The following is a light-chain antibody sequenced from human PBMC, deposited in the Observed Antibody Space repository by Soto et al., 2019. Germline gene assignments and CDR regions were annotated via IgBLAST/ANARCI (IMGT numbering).Light chain of an antibody. CDR2: GAS. Sequence: EIVLTQSPGTLSLSPGEGATLSCRASQSVGGTFLAWYQQKGGQAPRLLIHGASNRATGIPDRSSGSGSGTDFTLTISRLEPEDFAVYYCQQYGGSPRTFGQGTKVDIK. J-gene: IGKJ1*01. CDR3: QQYGGSPRT. V-gene: IGKV3-20*01. CDR1: QSVGGTF.